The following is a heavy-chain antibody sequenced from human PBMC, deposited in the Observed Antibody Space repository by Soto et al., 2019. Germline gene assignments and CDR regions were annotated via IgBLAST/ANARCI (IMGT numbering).Heavy chain of an antibody. D-gene: IGHD1-26*01. CDR1: GGTFSSYA. V-gene: IGHV1-69*13. J-gene: IGHJ6*02. Sequence: SVKVSCKASGGTFSSYAISWVRQAPGQGLEWMGGIIPIFGTADYAQKFQGRVTITADESTSTAYMELSSLRSEDTAVYYCVSHSGSSPEGRYYYGMDVWGQGTTVTV. CDR3: VSHSGSSPEGRYYYGMDV. CDR2: IIPIFGTA.